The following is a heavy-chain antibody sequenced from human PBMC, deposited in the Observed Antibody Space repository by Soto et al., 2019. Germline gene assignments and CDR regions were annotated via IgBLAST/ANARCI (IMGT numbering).Heavy chain of an antibody. J-gene: IGHJ4*01. Sequence: ETLSLTCAVSGYSISSGYYWGWIRQPPGKGLEWIGSIYHSGSTYYNPSLKSRVTISVDTSKNQFSLKLSSVTAADTAVYYCARSPSAVAGANWLENWGHGTLVTVPS. D-gene: IGHD6-19*01. CDR1: GYSISSGYY. CDR3: ARSPSAVAGANWLEN. V-gene: IGHV4-38-2*01. CDR2: IYHSGST.